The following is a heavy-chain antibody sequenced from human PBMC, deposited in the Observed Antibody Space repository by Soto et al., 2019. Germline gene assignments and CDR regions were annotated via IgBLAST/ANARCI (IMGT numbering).Heavy chain of an antibody. J-gene: IGHJ4*02. CDR1: GFTFTRYS. Sequence: LRLSCAASGFTFTRYSMNWVRQAPGKGLEWVSSISSTTNYIYYADSMKGRFTVSRDNAKNSVYLDMNSLSAEDTAVYYCARESEDLTSNFDYWGQGTLVTVSS. V-gene: IGHV3-21*01. CDR2: ISSTTNYI. CDR3: ARESEDLTSNFDY.